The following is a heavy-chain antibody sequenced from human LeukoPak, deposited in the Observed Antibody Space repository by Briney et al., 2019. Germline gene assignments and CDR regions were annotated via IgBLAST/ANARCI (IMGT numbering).Heavy chain of an antibody. V-gene: IGHV3-64*01. D-gene: IGHD6-19*01. CDR1: GFTFSNYA. Sequence: GGSLRLSCAASGFTFSNYAFYWVRQAPGKGLEYVSAISVSGDRAYYANSVKGRFTISRDNSKNTLYLQMNSLRAEDTAVYYCASSGWYRVPFDYWGQGTLVTVSS. CDR2: ISVSGDRA. CDR3: ASSGWYRVPFDY. J-gene: IGHJ4*02.